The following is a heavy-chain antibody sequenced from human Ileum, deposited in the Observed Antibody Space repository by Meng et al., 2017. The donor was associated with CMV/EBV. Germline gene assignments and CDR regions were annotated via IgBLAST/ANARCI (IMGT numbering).Heavy chain of an antibody. J-gene: IGHJ4*02. CDR3: ARVADLVALGYHFDS. D-gene: IGHD3-16*01. Sequence: SETLSLTCSVSGDSISSNSPFWGWIRRPPGKGLEWIGTISYSGSTSFNLSRKSRVTLLLDSSKNQFSLSLSSVTAADTAVYYCARVADLVALGYHFDSWGQGTLVTVSS. CDR1: GDSISSNSPF. CDR2: ISYSGST. V-gene: IGHV4-39*07.